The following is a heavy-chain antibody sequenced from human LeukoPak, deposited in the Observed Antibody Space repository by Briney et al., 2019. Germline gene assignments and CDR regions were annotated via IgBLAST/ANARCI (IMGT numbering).Heavy chain of an antibody. V-gene: IGHV3-21*01. D-gene: IGHD5-12*01. CDR2: ISSSSSYI. J-gene: IGHJ5*02. Sequence: GGSLRLSCAASGFTFTSYSMNWVRQAPGKGLEWVSSISSSSSYIYYADSVKGRFTISRDNAKNSLYLQMNSLRAEDTAVYYCARALVATRLDPWGQGTLVTVSS. CDR1: GFTFTSYS. CDR3: ARALVATRLDP.